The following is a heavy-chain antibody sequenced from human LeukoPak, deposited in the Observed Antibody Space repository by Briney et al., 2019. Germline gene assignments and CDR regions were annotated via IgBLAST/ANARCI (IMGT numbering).Heavy chain of an antibody. CDR1: GGSISNYY. CDR2: ISKSGST. CDR3: ARSAAPWGIGAFDI. V-gene: IGHV4-4*07. D-gene: IGHD3-16*01. J-gene: IGHJ3*02. Sequence: SETLSLTCTVSGGSISNYYWSWIRQPAGKRLEWIGRISKSGSTNYNPSLKSRVTLSLDTSRNQLSLKLSSVTAADTAVYYCARSAAPWGIGAFDIWGQGTMVTVSS.